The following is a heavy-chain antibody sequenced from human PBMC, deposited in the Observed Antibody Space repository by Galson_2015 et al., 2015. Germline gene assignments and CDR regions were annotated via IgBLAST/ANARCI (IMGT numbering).Heavy chain of an antibody. CDR1: GLAFSSYW. CDR2: IHSDGSST. D-gene: IGHD4-17*01. Sequence: SLRLSCAASGLAFSSYWMHWVRQAPGKGLVWVSRIHSDGSSTSYADSVKDRFTISRDNAKKTLYLQMNSLRAEDSAMYYCARDRFGDYATFDYWGQGTLVTVSS. J-gene: IGHJ4*02. V-gene: IGHV3-74*01. CDR3: ARDRFGDYATFDY.